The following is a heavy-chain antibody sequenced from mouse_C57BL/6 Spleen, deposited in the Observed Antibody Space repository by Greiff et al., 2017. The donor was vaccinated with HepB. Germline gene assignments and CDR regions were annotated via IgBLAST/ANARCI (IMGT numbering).Heavy chain of an antibody. D-gene: IGHD2-12*01. CDR1: GYAFSSSW. CDR2: IYPGDGDT. Sequence: VQLQQSGPELVKPGASVKISCKASGYAFSSSWMNWVKQRPGKGLEWIGRIYPGDGDTNYNGKFKGKATLTADKSSSTAYMQLSSLTSEDSAVYFCAGYSDFDYWGQGTTLTVSS. J-gene: IGHJ2*01. V-gene: IGHV1-82*01. CDR3: AGYSDFDY.